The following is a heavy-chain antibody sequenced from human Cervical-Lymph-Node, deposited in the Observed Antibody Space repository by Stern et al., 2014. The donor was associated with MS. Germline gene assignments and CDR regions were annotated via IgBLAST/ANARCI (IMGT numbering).Heavy chain of an antibody. CDR2: IFPGGSDI. CDR3: ARQRYFDY. V-gene: IGHV5-51*01. Sequence: VQLVQSGPEVKRPGESLKISCQASGYTFTSYWIGWVRQMPGKGLEWIAIIFPGGSDITYSPSFQGQVPISAEKPSSTAYLQWNNLKASDTAIYYCARQRYFDYWGQGTLVTVSS. J-gene: IGHJ4*02. CDR1: GYTFTSYW.